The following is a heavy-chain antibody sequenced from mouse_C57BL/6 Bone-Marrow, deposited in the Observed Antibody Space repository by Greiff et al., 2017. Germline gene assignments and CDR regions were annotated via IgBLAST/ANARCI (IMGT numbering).Heavy chain of an antibody. CDR3: ARKEEYYYGSSYNYAMDY. CDR1: GYTFTSYW. CDR2: IDPSDSYT. V-gene: IGHV1-59*01. D-gene: IGHD1-1*01. J-gene: IGHJ4*01. Sequence: QVQLQQPGAELVRPGTSVKLSCKASGYTFTSYWMHWVKQRPGQGLEWIGVIDPSDSYTNYNQKFKGKATLTVDTSSSTAYMPLSSLTSEDSAVYYCARKEEYYYGSSYNYAMDYWGQGTSVTGSS.